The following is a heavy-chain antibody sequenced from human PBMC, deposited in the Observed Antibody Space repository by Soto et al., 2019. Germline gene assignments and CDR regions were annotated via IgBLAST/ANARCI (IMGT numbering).Heavy chain of an antibody. V-gene: IGHV3-7*01. CDR1: GFTFSRYW. J-gene: IGHJ3*02. Sequence: ETLSLSCAASGFTFSRYWMNWVRQAPGKGLEWVANIKQDGTEKNYVDSVKGRFTISRDNARKSLYLQMDSLRAEDTAVYFCARGDTPMITGMDSFDIWGQGTMVTVSS. CDR3: ARGDTPMITGMDSFDI. CDR2: IKQDGTEK. D-gene: IGHD5-18*01.